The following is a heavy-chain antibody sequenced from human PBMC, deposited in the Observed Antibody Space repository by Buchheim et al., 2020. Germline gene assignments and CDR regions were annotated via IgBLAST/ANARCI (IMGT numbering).Heavy chain of an antibody. CDR3: AKDLGGSSFDY. D-gene: IGHD6-6*01. CDR2: ISYDGSNK. Sequence: QVQLVESGGGVVQPGRSLRLSCAASGFTFSSYGMHWVRQAPGKGLEWVAVISYDGSNKYYADSVKGRFTISRDNSKNTLYLQMNSLRAEDTAVYYCAKDLGGSSFDYWGQGTL. CDR1: GFTFSSYG. J-gene: IGHJ4*02. V-gene: IGHV3-30*18.